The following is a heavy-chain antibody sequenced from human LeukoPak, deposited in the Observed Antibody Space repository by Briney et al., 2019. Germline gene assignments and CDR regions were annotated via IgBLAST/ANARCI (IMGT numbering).Heavy chain of an antibody. CDR2: ISGSGGST. J-gene: IGHJ6*03. V-gene: IGHV3-23*01. CDR3: AKAPYCSSTSCYDYYYMDV. D-gene: IGHD2-2*01. Sequence: GGSLRLSCAASGFTFSGYAMSWVRQAPGKGLEWVSAISGSGGSTYYADSVKGRFTISRDNSKNTLYLQMNSLRAEDTAVYYCAKAPYCSSTSCYDYYYMDVWGKGTTVTISS. CDR1: GFTFSGYA.